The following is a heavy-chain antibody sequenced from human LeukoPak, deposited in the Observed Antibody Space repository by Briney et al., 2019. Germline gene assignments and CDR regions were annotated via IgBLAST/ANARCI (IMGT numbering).Heavy chain of an antibody. J-gene: IGHJ6*02. CDR3: ARDFPGGSGSSYSLYYYYYGMDV. Sequence: GGSLRLSCAASGFTFSSYEMNWVRQAPGKGLEWVSYISSSGSTIYYADSVKGRFTISRDNAKNSLYLQMNSLRAEDTAVYYCARDFPGGSGSSYSLYYYYYGMDVWGQGTTVTVSS. CDR2: ISSSGSTI. CDR1: GFTFSSYE. D-gene: IGHD3-10*01. V-gene: IGHV3-48*03.